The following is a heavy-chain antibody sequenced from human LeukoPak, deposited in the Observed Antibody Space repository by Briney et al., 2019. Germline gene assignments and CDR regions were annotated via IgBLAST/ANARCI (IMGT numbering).Heavy chain of an antibody. CDR2: IKQDGSET. CDR1: GFIFSNYW. V-gene: IGHV3-7*05. J-gene: IGHJ4*02. D-gene: IGHD3-22*01. CDR3: ARARAPDYDESGYFYGNQRLRGAPYYFDF. Sequence: GGSLRLSCAASGFIFSNYWMKWARQAPGKGLEWVANIKQDGSETYYVDSVKGRFTISRDNAKNSLYLQMNSLRVDDTAVYYCARARAPDYDESGYFYGNQRLRGAPYYFDFWGQGALVTVSS.